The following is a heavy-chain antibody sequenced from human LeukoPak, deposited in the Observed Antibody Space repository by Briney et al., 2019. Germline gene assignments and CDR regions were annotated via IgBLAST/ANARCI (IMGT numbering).Heavy chain of an antibody. D-gene: IGHD5-24*01. V-gene: IGHV4-59*01. CDR1: GGSIIDYY. J-gene: IGHJ6*03. Sequence: WETLSLTCTLSGGSIIDYYWVWTRKPPGKGLGWLGDIYYSESTNYNPTLKRRVTISVDTSKNQYSLKLSSVTAADTAVYYCARAPALVGYRYYYMDVWGKGTTVTVSS. CDR3: ARAPALVGYRYYYMDV. CDR2: IYYSEST.